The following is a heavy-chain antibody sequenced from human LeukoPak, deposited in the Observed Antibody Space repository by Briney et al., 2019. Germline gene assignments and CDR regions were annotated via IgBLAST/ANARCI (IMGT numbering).Heavy chain of an antibody. V-gene: IGHV5-51*01. CDR2: IYPGDSDT. Sequence: GESLKISCKGSGYSFTSYWIGWVRQMPGKGLEWMGIIYPGDSDTRYSPSFQGQVTISADKPISTAYLQWSSLKASDTVMYYCARPNYDILTGYPSSFDYWGQGTLVTVSS. D-gene: IGHD3-9*01. J-gene: IGHJ4*02. CDR1: GYSFTSYW. CDR3: ARPNYDILTGYPSSFDY.